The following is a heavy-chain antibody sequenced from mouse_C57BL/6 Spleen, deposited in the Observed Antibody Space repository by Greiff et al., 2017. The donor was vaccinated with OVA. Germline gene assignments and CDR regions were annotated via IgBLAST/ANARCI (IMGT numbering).Heavy chain of an antibody. Sequence: EVMLVESGGGLVKPGGSLKLSCAASGFTFSDYGMHWVRQAPEKGLEWVAYISSGSSTTNYADTLKGRFTISRDNAKNTLFLKMTSPRSADTAMYDSARMWYCGNYAMDDWGQGTSVTVSS. J-gene: IGHJ4*01. CDR2: ISSGSSTT. CDR1: GFTFSDYG. V-gene: IGHV5-17*01. D-gene: IGHD1-1*02. CDR3: ARMWYCGNYAMDD.